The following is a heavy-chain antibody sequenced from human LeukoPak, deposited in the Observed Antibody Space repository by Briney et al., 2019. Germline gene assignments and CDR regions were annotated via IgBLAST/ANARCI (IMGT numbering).Heavy chain of an antibody. CDR2: IYHSGST. V-gene: IGHV4-30-2*01. CDR3: ARGTRTFDP. D-gene: IGHD1-14*01. Sequence: RPSQTLSLTCAVSGGSISSGGYSWSWLRQPPGKGLEWIGYIYHSGSTYYNPSLKSPVTISVDTSKNQFSLKLSSVTAADTAVYYCARGTRTFDPWGQGTLVTVSS. CDR1: GGSISSGGYS. J-gene: IGHJ5*02.